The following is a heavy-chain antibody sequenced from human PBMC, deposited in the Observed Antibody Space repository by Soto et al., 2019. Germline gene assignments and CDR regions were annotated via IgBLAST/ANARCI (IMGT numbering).Heavy chain of an antibody. J-gene: IGHJ4*02. CDR2: INHSGRT. D-gene: IGHD3-10*01. CDR3: ARGGAALSRGAIGGLDY. Sequence: QVQLQQWGAGLLKPSDTLSLTCAVYGGSFNGYYWTWIRQSPGKGLEWMGKINHSGRTDYNPSLKSRVTISIDTSKKQFYLNLTSVTAADTAVYSCARGGAALSRGAIGGLDYWGQGTLVTVSS. CDR1: GGSFNGYY. V-gene: IGHV4-34*01.